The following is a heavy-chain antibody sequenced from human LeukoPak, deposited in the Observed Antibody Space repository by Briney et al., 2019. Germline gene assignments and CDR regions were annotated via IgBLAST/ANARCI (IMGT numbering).Heavy chain of an antibody. CDR1: GGSLSGYY. CDR3: ARSGNYYFDY. D-gene: IGHD6-25*01. J-gene: IGHJ4*02. V-gene: IGHV4-34*01. CDR2: INHSGST. Sequence: SETLSLTCAVYGGSLSGYYWSWIRQAPGKGLEWIGEINHSGSTNYSPSLKSRVAISIDTSMNQFSLNLSAVTAADTAVYYCARSGNYYFDYWGQGTLVTVSS.